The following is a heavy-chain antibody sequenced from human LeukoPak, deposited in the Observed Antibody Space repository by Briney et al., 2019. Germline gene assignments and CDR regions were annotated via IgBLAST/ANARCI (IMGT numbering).Heavy chain of an antibody. CDR1: GYTFTSYY. J-gene: IGHJ4*02. D-gene: IGHD4-17*01. Sequence: ASVKVSCKASGYTFTSYYLHWVRQAPGEGLEWMGIINPRGGSTSYAQKFQGRVTMTRDTSTSTVYMELSSLRSDDTAVYYCARRGRGLGFDYWGQGTLVTVSS. V-gene: IGHV1-46*01. CDR3: ARRGRGLGFDY. CDR2: INPRGGST.